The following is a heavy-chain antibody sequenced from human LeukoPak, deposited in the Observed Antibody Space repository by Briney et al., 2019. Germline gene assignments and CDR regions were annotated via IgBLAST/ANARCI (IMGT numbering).Heavy chain of an antibody. CDR3: ARSDYDILTGDFDY. J-gene: IGHJ4*02. CDR2: TNPNSGNT. Sequence: ASVKVSCKASGYTFTSYDINWVRQATGQGLEWMGWTNPNSGNTGYAQKFQGRVTMTRNTSISTAYMELSSLRSEDTAVYYCARSDYDILTGDFDYWGQGTLVTVSS. D-gene: IGHD3-9*01. V-gene: IGHV1-8*01. CDR1: GYTFTSYD.